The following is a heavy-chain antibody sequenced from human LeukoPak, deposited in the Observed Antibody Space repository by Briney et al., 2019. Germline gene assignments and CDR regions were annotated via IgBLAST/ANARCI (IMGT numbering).Heavy chain of an antibody. Sequence: SETLSLTCTVSGVSMSPLYWGWIRQPPGKGLEFLGYIFYSGSVNLNPSLKSRVTLSVDTSKNQISLKLNSVTAADTALYYCARGGVAAKYYFDFWGQGTLVTVSS. CDR3: ARGGVAAKYYFDF. J-gene: IGHJ4*02. CDR1: GVSMSPLY. CDR2: IFYSGSV. V-gene: IGHV4-59*11. D-gene: IGHD3-10*01.